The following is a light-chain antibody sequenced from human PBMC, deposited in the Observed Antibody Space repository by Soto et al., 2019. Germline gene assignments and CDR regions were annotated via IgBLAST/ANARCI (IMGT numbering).Light chain of an antibody. CDR3: MQSQQSPSS. CDR2: FGP. J-gene: IGKJ1*01. V-gene: IGKV2-28*01. Sequence: DIVMTQSPLSLPVTPGEPASISCSSSQSLLQSNVYNYLDWYLQKPGQSPQLLISFGPSRASGVPDRFSGSGSCTGFTLKIRRVEAEDVGVYYCMQSQQSPSSFGQGTVV. CDR1: QSLLQSNVYNY.